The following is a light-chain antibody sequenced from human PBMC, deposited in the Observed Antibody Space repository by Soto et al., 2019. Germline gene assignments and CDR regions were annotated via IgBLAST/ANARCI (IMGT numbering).Light chain of an antibody. CDR1: SSNIGSQY. J-gene: IGLJ1*01. V-gene: IGLV1-47*02. CDR3: AAWDDSLIGYV. Sequence: QSVLTQPPSASGTPGQRVTISCSGSSSNIGSQYVYWYQQLPGTAPKLLIYSNNQRPSGVPDRFSGSRSGTSASLAISGLRCEDEADYYCAAWDDSLIGYVFGAGSKVTVL. CDR2: SNN.